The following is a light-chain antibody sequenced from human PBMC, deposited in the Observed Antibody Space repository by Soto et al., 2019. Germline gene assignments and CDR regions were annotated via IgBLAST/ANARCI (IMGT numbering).Light chain of an antibody. CDR2: DAS. CDR1: QSISSW. V-gene: IGKV1-5*02. Sequence: IQMTQSPSTLSASVGDRVTIICRASQSISSWLAWYQQKPGKAPKLLIYDASSLESGVPSRFSGSGSGTEFTLTISSLQPDDFATYYCQHYNSYSEAFGQGTKVDIK. J-gene: IGKJ1*01. CDR3: QHYNSYSEA.